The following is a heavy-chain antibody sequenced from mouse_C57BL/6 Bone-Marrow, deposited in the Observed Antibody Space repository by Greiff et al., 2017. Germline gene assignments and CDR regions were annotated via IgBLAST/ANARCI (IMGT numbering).Heavy chain of an antibody. CDR3: AISSYYGSRGGDY. J-gene: IGHJ2*01. CDR1: GYAFSSYW. D-gene: IGHD1-1*01. CDR2: IYPGDGDT. Sequence: QVQLKESGAELVKPGASVKISCKASGYAFSSYWMNWVKQRPGKGLEWIGQIYPGDGDTKYNGKFKGKATLTADKSSSTAYMQLSSLTSEDSAVYFCAISSYYGSRGGDYWGQGTTLTVSS. V-gene: IGHV1-80*01.